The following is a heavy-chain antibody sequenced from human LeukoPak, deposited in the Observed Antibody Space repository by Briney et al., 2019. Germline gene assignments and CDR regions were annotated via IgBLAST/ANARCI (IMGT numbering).Heavy chain of an antibody. CDR1: GGSLSGYY. CDR2: INQSGST. D-gene: IGHD3-22*01. CDR3: ARGGDSSGFYYYFDY. J-gene: IGHJ4*02. Sequence: SETLSLTCVVYGGSLSGYYWNWIRQPPGKGLEWIGEINQSGSTNYNPSLKSRVTISVDRSKNQFSLKLTSVTAADTAVYYCARGGDSSGFYYYFDYWGQGTLVTVSS. V-gene: IGHV4-34*01.